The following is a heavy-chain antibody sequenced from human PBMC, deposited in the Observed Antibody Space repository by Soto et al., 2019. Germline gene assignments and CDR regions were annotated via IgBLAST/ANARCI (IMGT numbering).Heavy chain of an antibody. Sequence: SETLSLTCTVSGGSISSYYWSWIRQPPGKGLEWIGYIYYSGSTNYNPSLKSRVTISVDTSKNQFSLKLSSVTAADTAVYYCARPGDYYGSGSYKRTDAFDIWGQGTMVTVSS. CDR2: IYYSGST. CDR3: ARPGDYYGSGSYKRTDAFDI. D-gene: IGHD3-10*01. J-gene: IGHJ3*02. CDR1: GGSISSYY. V-gene: IGHV4-59*08.